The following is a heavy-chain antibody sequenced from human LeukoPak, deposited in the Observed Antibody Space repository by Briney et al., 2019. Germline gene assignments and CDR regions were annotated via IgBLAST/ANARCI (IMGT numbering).Heavy chain of an antibody. V-gene: IGHV6-1*01. CDR2: TYSRAKWFN. D-gene: IGHD1-26*01. CDR1: GDSVYSKSAS. Sequence: SQTLSLTCAISGDSVYSKSASWHWPRQSPSRGLEWLGRTYSRAKWFNDHALSVKSRITVHPDTSKNQFSLHLTSVTPDDTAGYYCARGTGSLDYWGQGTLVTVSS. J-gene: IGHJ4*02. CDR3: ARGTGSLDY.